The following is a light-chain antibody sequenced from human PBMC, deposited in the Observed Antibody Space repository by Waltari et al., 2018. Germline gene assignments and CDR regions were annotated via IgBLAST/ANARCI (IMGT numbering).Light chain of an antibody. CDR2: KNS. CDR3: ASWDDSLGGVI. Sequence: QSVLSQPPSASGTPGQRVTLSCSGNRYNIGNRYVYWYSKPPGMAPKLLIYKNSQRPPGGPARISASKSGTSASLAISGLRSEDEADYYCASWDDSLGGVIFGGGTKVTVL. V-gene: IGLV1-47*01. J-gene: IGLJ2*01. CDR1: RYNIGNRY.